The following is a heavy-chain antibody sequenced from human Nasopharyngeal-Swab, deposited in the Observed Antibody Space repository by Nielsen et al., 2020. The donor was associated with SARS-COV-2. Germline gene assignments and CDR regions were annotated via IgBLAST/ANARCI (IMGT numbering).Heavy chain of an antibody. J-gene: IGHJ4*02. D-gene: IGHD6-6*01. CDR1: GFTFSSYG. V-gene: IGHV3-30*03. Sequence: GETLKISCAASGFTFSSYGMHWVRQAPGKGLEWVAVISYDGSNKYYADSVKGRFTISRDNSKNTLYLQMNSLRVEDTAVYYCARDHYSSSSGPSNFDYWGQGTLVTVSS. CDR2: ISYDGSNK. CDR3: ARDHYSSSSGPSNFDY.